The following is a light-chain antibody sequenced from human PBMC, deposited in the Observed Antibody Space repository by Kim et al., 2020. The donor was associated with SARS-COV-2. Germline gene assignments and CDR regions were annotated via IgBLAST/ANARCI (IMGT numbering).Light chain of an antibody. CDR1: QSISSW. J-gene: IGKJ4*01. CDR3: QQYNSYPYT. CDR2: KAS. V-gene: IGKV1-5*03. Sequence: DIQMTQSPSTLSTSVGDRVTITCRASQSISSWLAWYQQKPGKAPKLLIYKASSLESGVPSRFSGSGSGTEFTLTISSLQPDDFATYYCQQYNSYPYTFGGGTKEDIK.